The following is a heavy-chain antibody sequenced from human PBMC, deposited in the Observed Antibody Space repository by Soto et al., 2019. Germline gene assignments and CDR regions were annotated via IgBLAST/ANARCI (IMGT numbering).Heavy chain of an antibody. D-gene: IGHD3-22*01. J-gene: IGHJ4*02. CDR3: ARDLGRYYDSSGKGLDY. CDR2: ISYDGSNK. CDR1: GFTSSSYA. Sequence: PGGSLRLSCAASGFTSSSYAMHWVRQAPGKGLEWVAVISYDGSNKYYADSVKGRFTISRDNSKNTLYLQMNSLRAEDTAVYYCARDLGRYYDSSGKGLDYWGQGTLVTVSS. V-gene: IGHV3-30-3*01.